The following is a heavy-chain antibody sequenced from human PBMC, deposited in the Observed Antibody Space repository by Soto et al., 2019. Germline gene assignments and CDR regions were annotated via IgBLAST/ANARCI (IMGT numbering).Heavy chain of an antibody. CDR2: TYYRSKWYN. D-gene: IGHD2-15*01. CDR3: ARESDLTHPGGYCSGGRCYPPDYYYYMDV. V-gene: IGHV6-1*01. J-gene: IGHJ6*03. Sequence: SQTLSLTCAISGDSVSSNSAAWNWIRQSPSRGLEWLGRTYYRSKWYNDYAVSVKSRITINPDTSKNQFSLQLNSVTPEDTAVYYCARESDLTHPGGYCSGGRCYPPDYYYYMDVWGKGTTVTVSS. CDR1: GDSVSSNSAA.